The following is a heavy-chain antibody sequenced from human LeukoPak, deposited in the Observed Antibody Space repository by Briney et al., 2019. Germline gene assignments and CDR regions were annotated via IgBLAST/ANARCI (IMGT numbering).Heavy chain of an antibody. CDR2: ISSSGSTI. D-gene: IGHD6-19*01. CDR1: GFTFSSYE. J-gene: IGHJ5*02. Sequence: PGGSLRLSCAASGFTFSSYEMNWVRQAPGKGLEWVSYISSSGSTIYYADSVKGRFTISRDNAKNSLYLQMNSLRAEDTAVYYCAKGVSVAGFRGIGTWGQGTLVTVSS. V-gene: IGHV3-48*03. CDR3: AKGVSVAGFRGIGT.